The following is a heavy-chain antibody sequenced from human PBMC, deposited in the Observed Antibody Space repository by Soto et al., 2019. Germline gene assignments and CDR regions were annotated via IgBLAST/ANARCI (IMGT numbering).Heavy chain of an antibody. CDR2: IDWDDDK. CDR1: GFSLSTSGMC. D-gene: IGHD5-12*01. Sequence: GSGPTLVNPTQTLTLTCIFSGFSLSTSGMCVSWIRQPPGKALEWLALIDWDDDKYYSTSLKTRLTISKDTSKNQVVLTMTNMDPVDTATYYCARHSGYSKRFHPWGQGTLVTVSS. J-gene: IGHJ5*02. V-gene: IGHV2-70*01. CDR3: ARHSGYSKRFHP.